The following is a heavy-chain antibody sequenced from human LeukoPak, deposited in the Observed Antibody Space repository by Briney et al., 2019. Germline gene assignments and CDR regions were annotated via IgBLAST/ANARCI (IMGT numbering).Heavy chain of an antibody. CDR3: ARLVLGVIVVVPAAIDY. CDR1: GYSFTGYY. Sequence: GASVKVSCKASGYSFTGYYIHWVRQAPGQGLEWMGWIKPNSGGANYAQKLQGRVTMTTDTSTSTAYMELRSLRSDDTAVYYCARLVLGVIVVVPAAIDYWGQGTLVTVSS. D-gene: IGHD2-2*01. J-gene: IGHJ4*02. V-gene: IGHV1-2*02. CDR2: IKPNSGGA.